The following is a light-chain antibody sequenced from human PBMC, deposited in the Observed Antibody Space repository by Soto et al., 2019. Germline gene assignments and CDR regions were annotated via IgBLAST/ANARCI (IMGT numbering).Light chain of an antibody. Sequence: DINMTQSPSYLAASVGDGVTITCRERHCIGIYLNWYQHKPGTAPTLLIYDASSLQSGVPSRFSGSRSGKDFTFTITRLQLEDFATYICQRSYSLSAYIFGQGTRLEIK. V-gene: IGKV1-39*01. J-gene: IGKJ2*01. CDR1: HCIGIY. CDR3: QRSYSLSAYI. CDR2: DAS.